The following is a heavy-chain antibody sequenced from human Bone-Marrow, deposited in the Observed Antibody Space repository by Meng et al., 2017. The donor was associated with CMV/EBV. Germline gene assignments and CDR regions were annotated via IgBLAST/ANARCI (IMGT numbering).Heavy chain of an antibody. V-gene: IGHV1-8*03. D-gene: IGHD1-7*01. CDR2: MNPNSGNT. J-gene: IGHJ4*02. Sequence: ASVMVSCKASGYTFTSYDINWVRQATGQGLEWMGWMNPNSGNTGYAQKFQGRVTITRNTSISTAYMELSSLRSEDTAVYNCARSYNWNYDFDYWGQGTLVTVSS. CDR1: GYTFTSYD. CDR3: ARSYNWNYDFDY.